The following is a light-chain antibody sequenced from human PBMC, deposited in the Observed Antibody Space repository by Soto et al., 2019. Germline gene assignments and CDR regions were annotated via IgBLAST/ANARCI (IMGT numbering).Light chain of an antibody. J-gene: IGKJ1*01. CDR3: QQYGSYSPWT. V-gene: IGKV1-5*03. Sequence: DIQMTQSPTTLSASVGDRVTITCRASQSIGSWLAWYQQKPGNAPKLLIYKASTLESGVPSRFSGSGSGTEFILTISSLQPDDFASYYCQQYGSYSPWTFGQGTKVEIK. CDR2: KAS. CDR1: QSIGSW.